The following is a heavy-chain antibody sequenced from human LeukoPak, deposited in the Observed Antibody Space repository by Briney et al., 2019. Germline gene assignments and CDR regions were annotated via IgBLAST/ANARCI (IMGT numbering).Heavy chain of an antibody. D-gene: IGHD3-16*01. J-gene: IGHJ2*01. CDR1: GGSISSYY. Sequence: SETLSLTCTVSGGSISSYYWSWIRQPPGKGLEWIGYIYYNGNTNYNPSLKSRVTLSVDTSKNQFSLKLSSVTAADTAIYYCAKGDPTFLFWYFDLWGRGTLVTVSS. CDR2: IYYNGNT. CDR3: AKGDPTFLFWYFDL. V-gene: IGHV4-59*01.